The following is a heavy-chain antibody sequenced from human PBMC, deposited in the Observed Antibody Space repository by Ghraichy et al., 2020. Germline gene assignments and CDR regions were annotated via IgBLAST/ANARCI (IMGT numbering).Heavy chain of an antibody. J-gene: IGHJ3*02. CDR2: ITSNGGST. V-gene: IGHV3-64D*06. CDR3: VKDPDIVAVGTADVFDI. D-gene: IGHD6-13*01. Sequence: GGSLRLSCSASGFIFSSYAMHWVRQAPGKGLEYVSAITSNGGSTYYADSVKGRLTISRDNSKNTLYLQMSSLRAEDTAVYYCVKDPDIVAVGTADVFDICGQGTMVTVSS. CDR1: GFIFSSYA.